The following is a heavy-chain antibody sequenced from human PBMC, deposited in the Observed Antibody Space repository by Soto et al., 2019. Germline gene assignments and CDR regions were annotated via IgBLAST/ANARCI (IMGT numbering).Heavy chain of an antibody. V-gene: IGHV1-69*13. J-gene: IGHJ6*02. CDR3: ARDPYGDYTTGYYGMDV. Sequence: SVKVSCKASGGTFSSYAISWVRQAPGQGLEWMGGIIPIFGTANYARKFQGRVTITADESTSTAYMELSSLRSEDTAVYYCARDPYGDYTTGYYGMDVWGQGTTVTVSS. D-gene: IGHD4-17*01. CDR1: GGTFSSYA. CDR2: IIPIFGTA.